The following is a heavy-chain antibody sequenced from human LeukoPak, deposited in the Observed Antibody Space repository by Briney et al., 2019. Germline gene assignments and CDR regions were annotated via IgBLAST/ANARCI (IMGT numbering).Heavy chain of an antibody. V-gene: IGHV4-34*01. CDR2: INHSGST. CDR3: ARGGRYCSGGSCSLFILSRYMDV. CDR1: GGSFSGYY. D-gene: IGHD2-15*01. Sequence: PSETLSLTCAVYGGSFSGYYWSWIRQPPGKGLEWIGEINHSGSTNYNPSLKSRVTISVDTSKNQFSLKLSSVTAADTAVYYCARGGRYCSGGSCSLFILSRYMDVWGKGTTVTVSS. J-gene: IGHJ6*03.